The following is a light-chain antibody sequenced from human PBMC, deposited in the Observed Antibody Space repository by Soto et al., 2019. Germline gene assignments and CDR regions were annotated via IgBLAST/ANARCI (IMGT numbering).Light chain of an antibody. V-gene: IGKV1-17*01. CDR3: LQYNSYPRT. CDR2: AAI. Sequence: DIQMTQSPSSLSASVGDRVTFTCRASQGIRNDLGWYQQKPGKAPKRLIYAAISLQSGVPSKFSGSETIFPIVTTLTISSLQPEDFATYYCLQYNSYPRTFGQGTKLEIK. CDR1: QGIRND. J-gene: IGKJ2*01.